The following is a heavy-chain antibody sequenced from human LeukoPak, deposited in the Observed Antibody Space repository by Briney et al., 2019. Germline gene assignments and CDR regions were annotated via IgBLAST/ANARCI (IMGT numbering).Heavy chain of an antibody. CDR2: IIPIFGTA. V-gene: IGHV1-69*13. D-gene: IGHD5-18*01. CDR1: GGTFSSYA. Sequence: SVKVSCKASGGTFSSYAISWVRQAPGQGLEWMGGIIPIFGTANYAQKFQGRVTITADESTSTAYMELSSLRSEDTAVYYCARDPTIRGYSYGYYGMDVWGQGTTVTVSS. J-gene: IGHJ6*02. CDR3: ARDPTIRGYSYGYYGMDV.